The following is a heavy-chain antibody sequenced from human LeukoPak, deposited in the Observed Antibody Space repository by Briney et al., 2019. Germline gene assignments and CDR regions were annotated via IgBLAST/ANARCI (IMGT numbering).Heavy chain of an antibody. CDR2: ISDSGGYT. CDR3: AKLGNFASGSYSD. D-gene: IGHD3-10*01. J-gene: IGHJ4*02. Sequence: GGSLRLSCAASGFTFSRFAMSWVRQAPGKGLEWVSGISDSGGYTYYADSVKGRFTISRDNSKNTLYLHMNSLRAEDTAVYYCAKLGNFASGSYSDWGQGTLVTVSS. CDR1: GFTFSRFA. V-gene: IGHV3-23*01.